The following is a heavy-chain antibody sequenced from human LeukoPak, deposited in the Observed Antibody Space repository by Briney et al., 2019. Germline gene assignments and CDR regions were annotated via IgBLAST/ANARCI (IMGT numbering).Heavy chain of an antibody. CDR3: AKGSRTGQFPMDV. D-gene: IGHD1-1*01. V-gene: IGHV3-23*01. Sequence: PGGSLRLSCAASGFTASTYGVSWVRQAPGKGLQWASAIVGGAGYTFYADSVKGRFTISRDNSWNSLYLQMNSLRDDDTAVYYCAKGSRTGQFPMDVWGQGTTVTVSS. CDR1: GFTASTYG. J-gene: IGHJ6*02. CDR2: IVGGAGYT.